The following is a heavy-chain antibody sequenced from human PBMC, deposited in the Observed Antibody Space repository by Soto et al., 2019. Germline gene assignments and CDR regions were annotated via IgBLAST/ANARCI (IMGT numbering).Heavy chain of an antibody. CDR2: FNPSGGST. CDR1: GYTFNSYY. V-gene: IGHV1-46*02. CDR3: ARGGYDWYFDL. J-gene: IGHJ2*01. D-gene: IGHD5-18*01. Sequence: QVQLVQSGAEVKKPGASVKVSCKASGYTFNSYYIHWVRQAPGQGLEWMGIFNPSGGSTNYPQKLQGRVTLTRETSTSTVYMELSSLRSEDTAIYYCARGGYDWYFDLWGRGTLVTVSS.